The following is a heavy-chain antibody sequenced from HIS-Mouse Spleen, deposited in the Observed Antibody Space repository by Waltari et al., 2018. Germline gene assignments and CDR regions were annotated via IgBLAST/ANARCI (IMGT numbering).Heavy chain of an antibody. Sequence: QLQLQESGPGLVKPSETLSLTCTVSGGSISSSSYYWGWIRQPPGKGLGWIGSIYYSGSTYYNPSLKSRVTISVDTSKNQCSLKLRSVTAADTAVYYCAREIPYSSSWYDWYFDLWGRGTLVTVSS. J-gene: IGHJ2*01. D-gene: IGHD6-13*01. V-gene: IGHV4-39*07. CDR2: IYYSGST. CDR3: AREIPYSSSWYDWYFDL. CDR1: GGSISSSSYY.